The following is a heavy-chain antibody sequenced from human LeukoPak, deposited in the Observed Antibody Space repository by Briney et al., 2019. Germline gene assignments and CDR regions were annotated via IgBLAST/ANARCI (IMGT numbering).Heavy chain of an antibody. V-gene: IGHV4-39*07. D-gene: IGHD3-22*01. CDR2: IYYSGST. Sequence: GSLRLSCAVSGFTFSNYAMSWVRQAPGKGLEWIGSIYYSGSTYYNPSLKSRVTISVDTSKNQFSLKLSSVTAADTAVYYCARDRPNYYDSSGYYPDYFDYWGQGTLVTVSS. CDR1: GFTFSNYA. CDR3: ARDRPNYYDSSGYYPDYFDY. J-gene: IGHJ4*02.